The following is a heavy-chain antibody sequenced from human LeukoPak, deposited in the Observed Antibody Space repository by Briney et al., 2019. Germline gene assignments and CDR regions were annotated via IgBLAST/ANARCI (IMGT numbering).Heavy chain of an antibody. CDR2: INHSGST. CDR1: GGSFSGYY. CDR3: ARGGYYYYDSSGYAHFDY. D-gene: IGHD3-22*01. J-gene: IGHJ4*02. Sequence: SETLSLTCAVYGGSFSGYYWSWIRQPPGKGLEWIGEINHSGSTNYNPSLKSRVTISVDTSKNQFSLKLSSVTAADTAVYYCARGGYYYYDSSGYAHFDYWGQGTLVTVSS. V-gene: IGHV4-34*01.